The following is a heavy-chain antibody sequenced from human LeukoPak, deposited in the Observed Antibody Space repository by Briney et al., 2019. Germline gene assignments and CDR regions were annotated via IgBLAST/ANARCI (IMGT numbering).Heavy chain of an antibody. Sequence: GGSLRLSCAASGFTFDDYGMSWVRQAPGKGLEWVSGISASGGTTYYADSVKGRFTISRDNSKNTLVLQLNSLRAEDTAVYYCAKDPTDFDSSGQTYFDYWGQGTLVTVSS. CDR2: ISASGGTT. D-gene: IGHD3-22*01. J-gene: IGHJ4*02. V-gene: IGHV3-23*01. CDR3: AKDPTDFDSSGQTYFDY. CDR1: GFTFDDYG.